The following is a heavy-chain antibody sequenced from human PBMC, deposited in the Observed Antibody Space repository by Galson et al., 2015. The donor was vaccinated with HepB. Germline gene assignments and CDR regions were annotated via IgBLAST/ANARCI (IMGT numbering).Heavy chain of an antibody. CDR3: TTDPSAEPTLVRDWFDP. CDR2: IKSKTDGGTT. Sequence: SLRLSCAASGFTFSNAWMNWVRQAPGKGLEWVGRIKSKTDGGTTDYAAPVKGRFTISRDDSKNTLYLQMNSLKTEDTAVYYCTTDPSAEPTLVRDWFDPWGQGTLVTVSS. CDR1: GFTFSNAW. J-gene: IGHJ5*02. V-gene: IGHV3-15*07. D-gene: IGHD1-26*01.